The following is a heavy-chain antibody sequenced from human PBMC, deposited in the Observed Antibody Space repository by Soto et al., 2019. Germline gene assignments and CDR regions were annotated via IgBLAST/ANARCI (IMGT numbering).Heavy chain of an antibody. CDR3: ASLRIAANNYKWFDP. V-gene: IGHV4-31*03. CDR1: GAALNSGNYY. J-gene: IGHJ5*02. CDR2: IYVTGAD. D-gene: IGHD1-20*01. Sequence: SETLSLTCTVSGAALNSGNYYWSWIRQVPGKGREWIGHIYVTGADDSNPSLRGRITISQNTSERQFSLNMRLVTAADTAVYYCASLRIAANNYKWFDPWGQGTLVTVSS.